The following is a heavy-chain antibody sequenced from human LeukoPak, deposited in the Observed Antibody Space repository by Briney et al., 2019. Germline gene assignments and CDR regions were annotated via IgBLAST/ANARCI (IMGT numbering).Heavy chain of an antibody. J-gene: IGHJ5*02. V-gene: IGHV5-51*01. Sequence: GESLKISCKGSGYSFTSYWIGWVRQMPGKGLEWMGIIYPGDSDTRYSPSFQGQVTISADKSISTAYLQWSSLKASDTATYYCAIHHYYDGSGQAAFDPWGQGTLVTVSS. CDR3: AIHHYYDGSGQAAFDP. D-gene: IGHD3-22*01. CDR2: IYPGDSDT. CDR1: GYSFTSYW.